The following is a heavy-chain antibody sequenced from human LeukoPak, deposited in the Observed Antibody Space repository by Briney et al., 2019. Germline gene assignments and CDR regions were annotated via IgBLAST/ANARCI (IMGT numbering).Heavy chain of an antibody. CDR2: INSDGSWT. V-gene: IGHV3-74*01. D-gene: IGHD2/OR15-2a*01. Sequence: GGPLRLSCAASGSYWRHWVRQAPGKGLVWVSHINSDGSWTSYADSVKGRFTISKDNAKNTVYLRMNNLRAEDTAVYYCVSFYETYWGRGTLVTVSS. CDR1: GSYW. CDR3: VSFYETY. J-gene: IGHJ4*02.